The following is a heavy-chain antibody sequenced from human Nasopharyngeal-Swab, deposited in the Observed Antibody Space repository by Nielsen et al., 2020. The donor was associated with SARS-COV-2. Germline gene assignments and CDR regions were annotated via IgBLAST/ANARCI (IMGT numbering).Heavy chain of an antibody. CDR1: GFTFTTYA. Sequence: GESLKISCAASGFTFTTYAMSWVRQAPGKGLEWVSDISVSGDFTYYADSVKGRFTVSRDNSQNTFYLQMDSLRADDTAVYYCAKSYSGSYDASDIWGQGTMVTVSS. J-gene: IGHJ3*02. V-gene: IGHV3-23*01. CDR2: ISVSGDFT. D-gene: IGHD1-26*01. CDR3: AKSYSGSYDASDI.